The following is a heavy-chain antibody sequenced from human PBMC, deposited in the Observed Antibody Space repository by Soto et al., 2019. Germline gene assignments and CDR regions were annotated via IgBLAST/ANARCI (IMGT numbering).Heavy chain of an antibody. D-gene: IGHD6-13*01. CDR3: ARSYSSSWYLREVEYFQH. Sequence: QVQLQESGPGLVKPSETLSLTCTVSGGSISSYYWSWIRQPPGKGLEWIGYIYYSGSTNYNPSLKGRVTISVDTAKNQFSLKLSSVTAADTAVYYCARSYSSSWYLREVEYFQHWGQGTLVTVSS. CDR2: IYYSGST. V-gene: IGHV4-59*08. J-gene: IGHJ1*01. CDR1: GGSISSYY.